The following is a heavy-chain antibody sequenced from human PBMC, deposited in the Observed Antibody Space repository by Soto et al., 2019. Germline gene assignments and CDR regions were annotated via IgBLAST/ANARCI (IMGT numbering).Heavy chain of an antibody. D-gene: IGHD6-19*01. CDR1: GYTFTSYA. CDR2: ISAYNGNT. CDR3: ARDSRVGLAVAGIFDY. J-gene: IGHJ4*02. V-gene: IGHV1-18*01. Sequence: ASVKVSCKASGYTFTSYAMHWVRQAPGQRLEWMGWISAYNGNTNYAQKLQGRVTITTDTSTSTAYMELRSLRSDDTAVYYCARDSRVGLAVAGIFDYWGQGTLVTVSS.